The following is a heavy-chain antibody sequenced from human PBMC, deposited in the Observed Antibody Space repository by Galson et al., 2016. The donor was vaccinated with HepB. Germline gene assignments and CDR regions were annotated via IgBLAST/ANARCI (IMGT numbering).Heavy chain of an antibody. J-gene: IGHJ6*02. CDR1: GFTVNSNY. D-gene: IGHD5-12*01. CDR2: IYTDGTI. Sequence: SLRLSCAASGFTVNSNYMSWVRQAPGKGLEWVSVIYTDGTIYYADSVKGRFTISRDNSKNTVDLQMNSLRTADTAVYFCTRTRGERVRGLVATIATYYYYGMDVWGQGTTVTVSS. V-gene: IGHV3-53*01. CDR3: TRTRGERVRGLVATIATYYYYGMDV.